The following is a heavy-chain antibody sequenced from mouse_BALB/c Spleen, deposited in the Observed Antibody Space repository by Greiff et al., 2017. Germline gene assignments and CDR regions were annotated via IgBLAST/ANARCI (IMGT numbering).Heavy chain of an antibody. D-gene: IGHD2-1*01. Sequence: VHVKQSGPELVKPGASVKMSCKASGYTFTSYVMHWVKQKPGQGLEWIGYINPYNDGTKYNEKFKGKATLTSDKSSSTAYMELSSLTSEDSAVYYCARGAGNYEFAYWGQGTLVTVSA. J-gene: IGHJ3*01. V-gene: IGHV1-14*01. CDR2: INPYNDGT. CDR1: GYTFTSYV. CDR3: ARGAGNYEFAY.